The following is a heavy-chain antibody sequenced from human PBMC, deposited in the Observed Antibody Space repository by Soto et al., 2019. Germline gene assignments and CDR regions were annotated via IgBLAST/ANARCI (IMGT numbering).Heavy chain of an antibody. Sequence: QVQLVESGGGVVQPGRSLRLSCAASGFTFGHHAMHWVRQAPGKGLEWVAVISYDGSNKYSADSVKGRFTISRDNSENTLYLQMNSLRAEDTAVYYCAREEYGDHYFDYWGQGTLVTVSS. J-gene: IGHJ4*02. CDR3: AREEYGDHYFDY. V-gene: IGHV3-30-3*01. CDR1: GFTFGHHA. CDR2: ISYDGSNK. D-gene: IGHD4-17*01.